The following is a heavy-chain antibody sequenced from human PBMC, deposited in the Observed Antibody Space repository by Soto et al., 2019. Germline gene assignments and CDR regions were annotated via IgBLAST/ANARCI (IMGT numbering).Heavy chain of an antibody. V-gene: IGHV3-23*01. CDR3: AKEERGVLMVYAIFGYYYYMDV. Sequence: GGSLRLSCAASGFTFSSYAMSWVRQAPGKGLEWVSAISGSGGSTYYADSVKGRFTISRDNSKNTLYLQMNSLRAEDTAVYYCAKEERGVLMVYAIFGYYYYMDVWGKGTTVTVSS. CDR1: GFTFSSYA. CDR2: ISGSGGST. D-gene: IGHD2-8*01. J-gene: IGHJ6*03.